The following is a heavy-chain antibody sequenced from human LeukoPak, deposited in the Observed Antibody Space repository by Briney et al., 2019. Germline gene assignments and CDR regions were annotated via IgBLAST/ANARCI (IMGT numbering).Heavy chain of an antibody. D-gene: IGHD3-10*01. CDR1: GYTFTSYG. V-gene: IGHV1-69*13. J-gene: IGHJ6*02. CDR3: ARDYYGSGSQYYYYGMDV. Sequence: SVKVSCKASGYTFTSYGISWVRQAPGQGLEWMGGIIPIFGTANYAQKFQGRVTITADESTSTAYMELSSLRSEDTAVYYCARDYYGSGSQYYYYGMDVWGQGTTVTVSS. CDR2: IIPIFGTA.